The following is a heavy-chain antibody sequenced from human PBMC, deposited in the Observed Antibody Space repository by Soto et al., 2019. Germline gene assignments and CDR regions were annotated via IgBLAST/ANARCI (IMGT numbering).Heavy chain of an antibody. V-gene: IGHV4-31*03. D-gene: IGHD3-10*01. Sequence: QVQLQESGPGLVKPSQTLSLTCTVSGGSISVGGYYWSWIRQLPEKGLEWIGYIYYGGNTYYNPSLKSRVTISVDTSKTQFSLKLSSVTAADTAVYYCARNYYAARWFDPWGQGTLVTVSS. J-gene: IGHJ5*02. CDR3: ARNYYAARWFDP. CDR1: GGSISVGGYY. CDR2: IYYGGNT.